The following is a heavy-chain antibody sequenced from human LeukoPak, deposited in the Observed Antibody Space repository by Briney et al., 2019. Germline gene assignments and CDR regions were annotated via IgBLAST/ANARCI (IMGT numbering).Heavy chain of an antibody. V-gene: IGHV4-59*12. Sequence: SETLSLTCTVSGASISSYYWSWIRQPPGKGLEWTGYIYYSGSTNYNPSLKSRVTISVDTSKNQFSLKLSSVTAADTAVYYCARLMYYGSGYYYYMDVWGKGTTVTISS. CDR2: IYYSGST. CDR3: ARLMYYGSGYYYYMDV. D-gene: IGHD3-10*01. J-gene: IGHJ6*03. CDR1: GASISSYY.